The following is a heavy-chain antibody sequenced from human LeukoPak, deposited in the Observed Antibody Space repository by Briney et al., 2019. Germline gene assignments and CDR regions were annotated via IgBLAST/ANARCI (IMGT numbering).Heavy chain of an antibody. CDR3: ARDRRDMVRGINIVRQYHYYYYMDV. V-gene: IGHV4-4*08. CDR2: IYSSGST. CDR1: GGSISSYH. Sequence: SETLSLTCTVSGGSISSYHWSWIRQPPGKGLECIGYIYSSGSTNYNPSLKSRVTISVDTSKNQFSLKLSSVTAADTAVYYRARDRRDMVRGINIVRQYHYYYYMDVWGKGTTVTVSS. J-gene: IGHJ6*03. D-gene: IGHD3-10*01.